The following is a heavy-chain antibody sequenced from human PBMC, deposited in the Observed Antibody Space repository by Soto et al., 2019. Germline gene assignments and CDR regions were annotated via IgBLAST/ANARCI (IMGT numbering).Heavy chain of an antibody. D-gene: IGHD2-2*01. Sequence: SETLSLTCTVSGGSISSYYWSWIRQPPGKGREWIGYIYYSGSTNYNPPLKSRVTISVDTSKNQFSLKLSSVTAADTAVYYCARVPSLVVVPAAMGYYYYYMDVWGKGTTVTVSS. CDR2: IYYSGST. CDR3: ARVPSLVVVPAAMGYYYYYMDV. CDR1: GGSISSYY. J-gene: IGHJ6*03. V-gene: IGHV4-59*08.